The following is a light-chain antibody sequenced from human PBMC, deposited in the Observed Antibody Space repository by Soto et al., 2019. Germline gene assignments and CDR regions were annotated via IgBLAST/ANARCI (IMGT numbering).Light chain of an antibody. CDR1: SGHSGYS. CDR3: ATWDSTTRV. J-gene: IGLJ3*02. CDR2: XXGXXXX. Sequence: QLVLTQSSSASASLGSSVRVTCTLSSGHSGYSIAWHQQQPGTAPRILMRXXGXXXXXXGXXXPDXFSPSSSGADRYLTXXXXXXXXXXXYYCATWDSTTRVIGGGTKLTVL. V-gene: IGLV4-60*02.